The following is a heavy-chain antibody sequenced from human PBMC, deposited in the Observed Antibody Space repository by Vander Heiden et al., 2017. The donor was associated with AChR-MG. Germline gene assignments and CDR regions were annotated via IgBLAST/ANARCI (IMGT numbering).Heavy chain of an antibody. D-gene: IGHD3-3*01. CDR3: ARGNSFTIFGVPRYFDL. CDR1: GGSFRGYY. Sequence: QVQLQQWGAGLLKPSETLSLTCAVYGGSFRGYYWSWIRQPPGKGLEWIGEINHSGSTNYNPSLKSRVTISVDTSKNQFSLKLSSVTAADTAVYYCARGNSFTIFGVPRYFDLWGRGTLVTVSS. J-gene: IGHJ2*01. CDR2: INHSGST. V-gene: IGHV4-34*01.